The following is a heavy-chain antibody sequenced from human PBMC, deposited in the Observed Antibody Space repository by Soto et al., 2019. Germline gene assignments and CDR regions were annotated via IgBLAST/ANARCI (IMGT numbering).Heavy chain of an antibody. CDR1: GYTFTSYD. Sequence: ASVKVSCKASGYTFTSYDINWVRQATGQGLEWMGWMNPNSGNTGYAQKFQGRVTMTRNTSISTAYMELSSLRSEDTAVYYCERVYYDFWSGYSFFDYWGQGTLVTVSS. CDR3: ERVYYDFWSGYSFFDY. J-gene: IGHJ4*02. D-gene: IGHD3-3*01. V-gene: IGHV1-8*01. CDR2: MNPNSGNT.